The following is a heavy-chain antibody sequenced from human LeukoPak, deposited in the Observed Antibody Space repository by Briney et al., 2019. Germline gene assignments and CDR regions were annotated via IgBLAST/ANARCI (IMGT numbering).Heavy chain of an antibody. CDR3: ARIITGTTEEVWFDP. CDR1: GYTFTSYG. D-gene: IGHD1-20*01. V-gene: IGHV1-18*01. Sequence: GASVKVSCKASGYTFTSYGVSWVRQAPGQGLEWMGWISAYNGNTNYAQKLQGRVTMTTDTSTSTAYMELRSLRSDDTAVYYCARIITGTTEEVWFDPWGQGTLVTVSS. CDR2: ISAYNGNT. J-gene: IGHJ5*02.